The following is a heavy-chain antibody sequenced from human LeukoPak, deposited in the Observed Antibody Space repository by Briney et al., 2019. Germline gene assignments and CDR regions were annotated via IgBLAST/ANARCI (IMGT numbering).Heavy chain of an antibody. D-gene: IGHD3-10*01. J-gene: IGHJ4*02. CDR1: GFTFSNFA. V-gene: IGHV3-23*01. CDR2: ISNIDANT. CDR3: AREQNIRGVIIMVDS. Sequence: GGSLRLSCVASGFTFSNFATSWVRHSPGKGLEWVSGISNIDANTYYADSVKGRFAISRDNSKTTLYLQMNNLRIEDTAVYYCAREQNIRGVIIMVDSWGQGTLVTVSS.